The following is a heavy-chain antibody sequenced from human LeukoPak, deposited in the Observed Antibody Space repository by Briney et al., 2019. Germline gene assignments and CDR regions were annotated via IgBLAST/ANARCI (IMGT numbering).Heavy chain of an antibody. V-gene: IGHV3-23*01. CDR1: GFTFSSYG. CDR3: AKTGAARSGFDY. J-gene: IGHJ4*02. Sequence: GGTLRLSCAASGFTFSSYGMSWVRQAPGKGLEWVSAISGSGGSTYYADSVKGRFTISRDNSKNTLYLQMNSLRAEDTAVYYCAKTGAARSGFDYWGQGTLVTVSS. CDR2: ISGSGGST. D-gene: IGHD1-1*01.